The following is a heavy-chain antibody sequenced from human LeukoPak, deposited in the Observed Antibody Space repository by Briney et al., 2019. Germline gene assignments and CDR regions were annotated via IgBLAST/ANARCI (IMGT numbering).Heavy chain of an antibody. CDR3: ARHGSVGELFYFDY. D-gene: IGHD3-10*01. CDR1: GGSISSSSYY. J-gene: IGHJ4*02. CDR2: IYYSGST. Sequence: PSETLSLTCTVSGGSISSSSYYWGWIRQPPGKGLEWIGSIYYSGSTYYNPSLKSRVTISVDTSKNQFSLKLSSVTAADTAVYYCARHGSVGELFYFDYWGQGTLVTVSS. V-gene: IGHV4-39*01.